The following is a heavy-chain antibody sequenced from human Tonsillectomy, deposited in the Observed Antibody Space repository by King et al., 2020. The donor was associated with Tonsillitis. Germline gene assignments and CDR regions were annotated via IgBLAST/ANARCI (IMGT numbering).Heavy chain of an antibody. CDR3: ARDQPVGSTRFDY. J-gene: IGHJ4*02. CDR1: GASMSSYY. V-gene: IGHV4-4*07. D-gene: IGHD2-2*01. Sequence: VQLQESGPGLVKPSETLSLTCTVSGASMSSYYWTWIRQPAEKGLEWIGRIHTSGSTSYRPSLESRGTMSVDTSKNQFSLKLTSMTAADTAGYYCARDQPVGSTRFDYWGQGILVTVSS. CDR2: IHTSGST.